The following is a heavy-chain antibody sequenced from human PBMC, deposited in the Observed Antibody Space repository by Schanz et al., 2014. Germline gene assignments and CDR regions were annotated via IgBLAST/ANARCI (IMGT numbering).Heavy chain of an antibody. Sequence: EEQLVESGGGLVQRGGSLRLSCAVSGFTFSSTPMTWVRQAPGKGLEWVSIISGSGGSTYYADSVRGRFIISRDESKPTVHLQINNLRVEDTAVYFCARGSGSYFHWYFDLWGRGTLVIVSS. CDR3: ARGSGSYFHWYFDL. V-gene: IGHV3-23*04. J-gene: IGHJ2*01. D-gene: IGHD3-10*01. CDR2: ISGSGGST. CDR1: GFTFSSTP.